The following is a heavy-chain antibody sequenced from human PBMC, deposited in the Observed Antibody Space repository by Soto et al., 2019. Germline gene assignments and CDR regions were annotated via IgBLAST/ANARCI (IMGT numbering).Heavy chain of an antibody. D-gene: IGHD3-22*01. CDR2: IYYSGST. CDR3: AREIRSGPDYYDSSGYLGGWFDP. Sequence: SETLSLTCTVSGGSVSSGSYYWSWIRQPPGKGLEWIGYIYYSGSTNYNPSLKSRVTISVDTSKNQFSLKLSSVTAADTAVYYCAREIRSGPDYYDSSGYLGGWFDPWGQGTLVTVSS. J-gene: IGHJ5*02. V-gene: IGHV4-61*01. CDR1: GGSVSSGSYY.